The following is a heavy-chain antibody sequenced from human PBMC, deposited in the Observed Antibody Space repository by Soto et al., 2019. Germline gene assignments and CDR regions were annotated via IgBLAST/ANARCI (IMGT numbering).Heavy chain of an antibody. CDR3: ARDLWGYCGTDCYPLDV. CDR1: GGSISGYY. V-gene: IGHV4-59*01. D-gene: IGHD2-21*02. CDR2: MYNTGST. Sequence: SSETLSLTCTVSGGSISGYYWSWIRQPPGKGLEWIGYMYNTGSTVYNPSFKSRVTISVGTSKNQFSLKLNSVTAADTAVYYCARDLWGYCGTDCYPLDVWGQGTTVTVSS. J-gene: IGHJ6*02.